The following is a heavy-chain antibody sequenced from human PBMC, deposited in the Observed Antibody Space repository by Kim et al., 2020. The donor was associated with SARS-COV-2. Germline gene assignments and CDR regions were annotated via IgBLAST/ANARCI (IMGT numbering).Heavy chain of an antibody. Sequence: SVKVSCKASGFTFTSSAVQWVRQARGQRLEWIGWIVVGSGNTNYAQKFQERVTITRDMSTSTAYMELSSLRSEDTAVYYCAACSPKLRYFDWLAPGMDVWGQGTTVTVSS. V-gene: IGHV1-58*01. D-gene: IGHD3-9*01. J-gene: IGHJ6*02. CDR3: AACSPKLRYFDWLAPGMDV. CDR2: IVVGSGNT. CDR1: GFTFTSSA.